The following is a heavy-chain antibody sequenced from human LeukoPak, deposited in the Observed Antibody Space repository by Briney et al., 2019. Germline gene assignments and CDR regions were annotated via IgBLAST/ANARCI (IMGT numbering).Heavy chain of an antibody. D-gene: IGHD1-26*01. Sequence: SETLSLTCTVSGGSLTISSYYWGWIRQVPGTGLELIGYIFYSGITYYNPSLQSRVTMSIDTSKNQFSLHLNSVSAADTAVYYCARVAMGVTTIDYWGQGAQVTVSS. CDR2: IFYSGIT. CDR3: ARVAMGVTTIDY. J-gene: IGHJ4*02. CDR1: GGSLTISSYY. V-gene: IGHV4-39*07.